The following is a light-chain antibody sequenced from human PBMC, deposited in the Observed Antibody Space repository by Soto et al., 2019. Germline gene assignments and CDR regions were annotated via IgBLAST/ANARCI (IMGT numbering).Light chain of an antibody. CDR2: KAS. V-gene: IGKV1-5*03. CDR3: QQDNSFPLI. CDR1: QFMSVW. Sequence: DIQMTQSPSTLSASVGDRVTITCRASQFMSVWLAWYQQKPGTAPKLLIYKASSLDSGVPTRFSGSGSGTEFHLTTSSLQTDDSATYYCQQDNSFPLIFGPGTKVDLK. J-gene: IGKJ3*01.